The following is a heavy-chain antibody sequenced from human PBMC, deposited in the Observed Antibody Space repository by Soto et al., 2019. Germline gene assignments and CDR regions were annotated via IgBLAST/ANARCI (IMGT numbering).Heavy chain of an antibody. D-gene: IGHD6-19*01. CDR2: IIPIFGTA. CDR1: GGTFSSYA. CDR3: ATSRISIAVAGETEYYFDY. Sequence: GASVKVSCKASGGTFSSYAISWVRQAPGQGLEWMGGIIPIFGTANYAQKFQGRVTITADESTSTAYMELSRLRSDDTAVYYCATSRISIAVAGETEYYFDYWGQGTPVTVSS. J-gene: IGHJ4*02. V-gene: IGHV1-69*13.